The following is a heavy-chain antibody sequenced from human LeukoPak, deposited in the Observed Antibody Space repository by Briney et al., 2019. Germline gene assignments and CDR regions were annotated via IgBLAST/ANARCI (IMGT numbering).Heavy chain of an antibody. CDR3: AKAFSYYNSGTLDH. V-gene: IGHV4-59*01. CDR2: IYYSGST. CDR1: GGSISSYY. J-gene: IGHJ4*02. Sequence: SETLSLTRTVSGGSISSYYWSWIRRPPGKGLEWIGYIYYSGSTNYNPSLESRVTISLDTSKNQFSLKLSSVTAADTAVYYCAKAFSYYNSGTLDHWGQGTLVTVSS. D-gene: IGHD3-10*01.